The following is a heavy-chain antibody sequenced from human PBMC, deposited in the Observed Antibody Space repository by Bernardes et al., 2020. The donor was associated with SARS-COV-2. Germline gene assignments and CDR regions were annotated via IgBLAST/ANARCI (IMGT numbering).Heavy chain of an antibody. V-gene: IGHV4-39*01. Sequence: SETLSLTRTVSGGSISNANSYWGWIRQPPGKGLEWIGSIYYSGRTYYNPSLKSRVIMSVEKSKNQFSVRLNSVTAADTAVYYCARLSHFDFWTGFGGDFDYWGQGILVTVSS. CDR2: IYYSGRT. J-gene: IGHJ4*02. CDR3: ARLSHFDFWTGFGGDFDY. CDR1: GGSISNANSY. D-gene: IGHD3-3*01.